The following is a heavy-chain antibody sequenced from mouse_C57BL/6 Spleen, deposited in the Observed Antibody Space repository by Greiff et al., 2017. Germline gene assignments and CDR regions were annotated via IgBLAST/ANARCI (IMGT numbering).Heavy chain of an antibody. D-gene: IGHD1-1*01. CDR2: IDPSDSET. CDR3: ARSHYYGSSLHY. V-gene: IGHV1-52*01. CDR1: GYTFTSYW. J-gene: IGHJ2*01. Sequence: QVHVKQPGAELVRPGSSVKLSCKASGYTFTSYWMHWVKQRPIQGLEWIGNIDPSDSETHYNQKFKDKATLTVDKSSSTAYMQLSSLTSEDSAVYYCARSHYYGSSLHYWGQGTTLTVSS.